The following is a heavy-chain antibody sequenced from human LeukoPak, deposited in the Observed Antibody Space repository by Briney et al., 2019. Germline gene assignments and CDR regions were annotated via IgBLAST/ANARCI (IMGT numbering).Heavy chain of an antibody. J-gene: IGHJ3*02. CDR1: GGSISSYY. CDR3: AREWGGPTTHDAFDI. V-gene: IGHV4-59*01. Sequence: SETLSLTCTVSGGSISSYYWSWIRQPPGKGLEWIGYIYYSGSTNYNPSLKSRVTISVDTSKNQFSLKLSSVTAADTAVYYCAREWGGPTTHDAFDIWGQGTMVTVSS. D-gene: IGHD3-16*01. CDR2: IYYSGST.